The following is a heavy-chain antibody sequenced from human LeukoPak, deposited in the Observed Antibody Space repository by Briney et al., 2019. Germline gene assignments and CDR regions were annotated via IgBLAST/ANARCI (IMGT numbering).Heavy chain of an antibody. D-gene: IGHD6-6*01. Sequence: ASVKVSCKASGYTFTGYYMHWVRQAPGQGLEWMGWINPNSGGTNYAQKFQGRVTMTRDTSISTAYMELSSLRSEDTAVYYCAREISPDTSSSKNDYWGQGTLVTVSS. CDR2: INPNSGGT. V-gene: IGHV1-2*02. J-gene: IGHJ4*02. CDR3: AREISPDTSSSKNDY. CDR1: GYTFTGYY.